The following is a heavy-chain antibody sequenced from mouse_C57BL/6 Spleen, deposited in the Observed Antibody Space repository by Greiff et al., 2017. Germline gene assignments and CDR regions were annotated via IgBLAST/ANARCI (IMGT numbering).Heavy chain of an antibody. V-gene: IGHV1-81*01. CDR2: IYPRSGNT. Sequence: QVQLKQSGAELARPGASVKLSCKASGYTFTSYGISWVKQRTGQGLEWIGEIYPRSGNTYYNEKFKGKATLTADKSSSTAYMELRSLTSEDSAVYFCAREDYYGSSYRAMDYWGQGTSVTVSS. CDR3: AREDYYGSSYRAMDY. D-gene: IGHD1-1*01. CDR1: GYTFTSYG. J-gene: IGHJ4*01.